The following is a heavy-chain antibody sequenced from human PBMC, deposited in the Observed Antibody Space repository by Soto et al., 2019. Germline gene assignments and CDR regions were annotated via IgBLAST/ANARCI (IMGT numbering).Heavy chain of an antibody. CDR1: GDSISSSTYY. CDR2: IFSTGTT. J-gene: IGHJ4*02. D-gene: IGHD4-17*01. V-gene: IGHV4-39*01. Sequence: QLQLQESGPGLVKPSETLSLTCTVSGDSISSSTYYWGWIRRPPGKGLEWIATIFSTGTTHYNPSLRSRVTISGDTSKNQFSLTVRSVTAADPAAYYCARHDYGDGFSYWGQGSQVTVSS. CDR3: ARHDYGDGFSY.